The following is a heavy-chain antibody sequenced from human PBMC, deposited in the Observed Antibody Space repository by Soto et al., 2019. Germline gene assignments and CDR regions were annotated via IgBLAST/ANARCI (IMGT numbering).Heavy chain of an antibody. Sequence: GGSLRLSCSASGFTFSSYAMHWVRQAPGKGLEYVSAISSNGGSTYYADSVKGRFTISRDNSKNTVYLQMNSLRAEDTAMYFCAAGEPLNYRGQGTLVTVSS. CDR3: AAGEPLNY. J-gene: IGHJ4*02. V-gene: IGHV3-64*04. D-gene: IGHD3-10*01. CDR1: GFTFSSYA. CDR2: ISSNGGST.